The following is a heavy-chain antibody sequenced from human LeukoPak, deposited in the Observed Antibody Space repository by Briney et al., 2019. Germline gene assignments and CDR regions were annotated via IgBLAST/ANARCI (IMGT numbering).Heavy chain of an antibody. V-gene: IGHV3-33*01. CDR1: GFTFSSYG. D-gene: IGHD5-12*01. CDR2: IWYDGSNK. Sequence: GRSLRLSCAASGFTFSSYGMHWIRQAPGKGLEWVAVIWYDGSNKYYADSVKGRFTISRDNSRNTLYLQMNSLRAEDTAVYYCARDLASYWGQGTLVTVSS. CDR3: ARDLASY. J-gene: IGHJ4*02.